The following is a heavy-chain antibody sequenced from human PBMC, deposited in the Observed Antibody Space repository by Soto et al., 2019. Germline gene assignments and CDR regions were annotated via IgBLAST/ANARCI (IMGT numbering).Heavy chain of an antibody. CDR2: IYPGDSDT. D-gene: IGHD3-3*01. CDR1: GYSFTSYW. V-gene: IGHV5-51*01. J-gene: IGHJ5*02. Sequence: XESLKLSWKCSGYSFTSYWIGWVLQMPGKGLEWMGIIYPGDSDTRYSPSFQGQVTISADKSISTAYLQWSSLKASDTAMYYCARNHKIFNNQRFDPWGQGTLVTVSS. CDR3: ARNHKIFNNQRFDP.